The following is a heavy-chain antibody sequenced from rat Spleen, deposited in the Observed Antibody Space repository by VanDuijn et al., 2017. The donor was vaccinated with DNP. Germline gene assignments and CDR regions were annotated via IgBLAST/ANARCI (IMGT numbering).Heavy chain of an antibody. CDR3: ATSSYFGYDYGFAY. V-gene: IGHV5-7*01. J-gene: IGHJ3*01. D-gene: IGHD1-7*01. CDR2: ITYDGHDT. CDR1: GFTFSNHD. Sequence: EVQLVESGGGLVQPGRSLKLSCAASGFTFSNHDMAWVRQAPKKGLEWVATITYDGHDTYYRDSVKGRFTISRHDAKSTLYLQVDSLRSEDTATYYCATSSYFGYDYGFAYWGQGTLVTVSS.